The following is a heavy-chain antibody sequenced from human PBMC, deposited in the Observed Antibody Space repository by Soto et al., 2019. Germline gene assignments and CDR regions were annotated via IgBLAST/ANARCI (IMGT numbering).Heavy chain of an antibody. Sequence: SVKVSCKASGGTFSSYAISWVRQAPGQGLEWMGGIIPIFGTANYAQKFQGRVTITADKSTSTAYMELSSLRSEDTAVYYAARGGYCSGGSCYGYYYYGMDVWGQGTTVTVSS. D-gene: IGHD2-15*01. CDR3: ARGGYCSGGSCYGYYYYGMDV. CDR1: GGTFSSYA. J-gene: IGHJ6*02. CDR2: IIPIFGTA. V-gene: IGHV1-69*06.